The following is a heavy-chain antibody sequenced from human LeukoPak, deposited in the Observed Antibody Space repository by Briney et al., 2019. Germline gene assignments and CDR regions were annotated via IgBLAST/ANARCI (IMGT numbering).Heavy chain of an antibody. D-gene: IGHD3-3*01. V-gene: IGHV4-30-2*01. CDR3: ARVGATIFGVVTTFDY. CDR1: GGSISSGGYY. Sequence: SETLSLTCTVSGGSISSGGYYWSWIRQPPGKGLEWIGYIYHSGSTYYNPSLKSRVTISVDRSKNQFSLKLSSVTAADTAVYYCARVGATIFGVVTTFDYWGQGTLVTVSS. J-gene: IGHJ4*02. CDR2: IYHSGST.